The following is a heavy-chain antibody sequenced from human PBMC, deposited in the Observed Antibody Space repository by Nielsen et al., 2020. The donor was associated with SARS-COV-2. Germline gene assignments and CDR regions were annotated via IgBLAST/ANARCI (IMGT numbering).Heavy chain of an antibody. V-gene: IGHV3-30*18. D-gene: IGHD2-15*01. CDR2: ISSDGSDK. J-gene: IGHJ4*02. CDR1: GFTFSMYA. CDR3: AKDGGFY. Sequence: GESLKISCAASGFTFSMYAMTWVRQAPGKGLEWVAVISSDGSDKDYADSVKGRFTISRDNSKNTLFLQMNSLRSEDTAVYYCAKDGGFYWGQGTLVTVSS.